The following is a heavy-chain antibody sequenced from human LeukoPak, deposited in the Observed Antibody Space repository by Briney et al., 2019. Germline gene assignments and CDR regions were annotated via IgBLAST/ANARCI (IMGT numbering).Heavy chain of an antibody. CDR1: GFTFDDYA. Sequence: GGSLRLSCAASGFTFDDYAMHWVRQAPGKGLEWVSSISWNSGRMDYADSVKGRFTISRDNAKNSLYLQMNSLRVEDMALYYCAKDVNYSPSGTFDYWGQGTLVTVSS. V-gene: IGHV3-9*03. J-gene: IGHJ4*02. D-gene: IGHD3-10*01. CDR3: AKDVNYSPSGTFDY. CDR2: ISWNSGRM.